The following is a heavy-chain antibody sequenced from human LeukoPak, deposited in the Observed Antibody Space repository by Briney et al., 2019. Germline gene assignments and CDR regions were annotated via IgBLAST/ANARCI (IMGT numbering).Heavy chain of an antibody. CDR3: ARGSALWSDY. J-gene: IGHJ4*02. Sequence: ASVTVSCKASHYTFTNYGISWMRQVPGHGLEWMGWINPYNVNIKYAQKFQGRVTLTTDTSTSTAYMELRTLRSDDTAIYYCARGSALWSDYWGQGTLVTVSS. CDR2: INPYNVNI. CDR1: HYTFTNYG. D-gene: IGHD2-21*01. V-gene: IGHV1-18*01.